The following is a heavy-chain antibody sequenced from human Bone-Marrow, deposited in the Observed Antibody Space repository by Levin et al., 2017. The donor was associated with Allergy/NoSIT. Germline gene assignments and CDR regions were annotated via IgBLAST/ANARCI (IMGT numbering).Heavy chain of an antibody. D-gene: IGHD2-2*01. J-gene: IGHJ4*02. CDR1: GLTFSSSW. CDR3: ARGGCGSTSWFTRPDY. Sequence: GGSLRLSCAASGLTFSSSWMHWVRQAPGKGLVWVSRINSDGSNTDYADSVKGRFTISRDNAKNTLYLQMNSLRAEDTAVYYCARGGCGSTSWFTRPDYWGQGTLVTVSS. V-gene: IGHV3-74*01. CDR2: INSDGSNT.